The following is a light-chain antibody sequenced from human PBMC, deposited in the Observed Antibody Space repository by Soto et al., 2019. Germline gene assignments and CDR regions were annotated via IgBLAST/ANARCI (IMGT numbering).Light chain of an antibody. Sequence: IQLTQSPSSLSASVGDRVTFTCRASQGISTFLAWYQQKAGKAPKPLIYAASTLQSGVSSRFSGSGSGTDFTLTISSLQHEDSEIYYCQQLNSYPPALGQRTKVDIK. V-gene: IGKV1-9*01. J-gene: IGKJ1*01. CDR3: QQLNSYPPA. CDR1: QGISTF. CDR2: AAS.